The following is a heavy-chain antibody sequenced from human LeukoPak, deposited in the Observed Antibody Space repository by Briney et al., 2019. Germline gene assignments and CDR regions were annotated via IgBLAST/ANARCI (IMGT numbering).Heavy chain of an antibody. CDR3: ARAPLEGNWFDP. J-gene: IGHJ5*02. Sequence: SETLSLTCAVYGGSFSGYYWSWIRQPPGKGLEWIGEINHSGSTNYNPSLKSRVTISVDTSKNQFSLKLSSVTAADTAVYHCARAPLEGNWFDPWGQGTLVTVSS. D-gene: IGHD3-3*01. CDR1: GGSFSGYY. CDR2: INHSGST. V-gene: IGHV4-34*01.